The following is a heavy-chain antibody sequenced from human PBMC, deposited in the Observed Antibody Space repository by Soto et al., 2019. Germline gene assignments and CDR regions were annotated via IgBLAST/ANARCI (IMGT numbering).Heavy chain of an antibody. Sequence: QVQLQESGPGLVKPSQTLSLTCTVSGGSISSGGYYWSWIRQHPGKGLEWIGYIYYSGSTYYNPSLTSRVTISVNTSKNQFSLKLSSVTAADTAVYYCARVIRKLEYSGYDYFDYWGQGTLVTVSS. CDR1: GGSISSGGYY. CDR3: ARVIRKLEYSGYDYFDY. CDR2: IYYSGST. V-gene: IGHV4-31*03. D-gene: IGHD5-12*01. J-gene: IGHJ4*02.